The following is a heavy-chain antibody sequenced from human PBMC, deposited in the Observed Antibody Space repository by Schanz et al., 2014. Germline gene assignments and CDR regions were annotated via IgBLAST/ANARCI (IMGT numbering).Heavy chain of an antibody. CDR2: LSSDSRHV. CDR3: ARDGIAATTDFEY. V-gene: IGHV3-21*06. CDR1: GFTVSSNY. J-gene: IGHJ4*02. D-gene: IGHD1-1*01. Sequence: EVQLVESGGGLVQPGGSLRLSCAASGFTVSSNYMNWVRQSPGKGLEWVSFLSSDSRHVYYVESAKGRFTISRDNAKNSLYLQMDSLRGDDTAVYYCARDGIAATTDFEYWGQGVLVTVSS.